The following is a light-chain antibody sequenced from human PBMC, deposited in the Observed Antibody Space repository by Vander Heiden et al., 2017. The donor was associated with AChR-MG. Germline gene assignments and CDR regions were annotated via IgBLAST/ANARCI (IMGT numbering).Light chain of an antibody. CDR2: AAP. Sequence: IQMTPSPSSLSASVGDRVTIPSRASHDIGSYLAWFQQQPGKVPKSLIYAAPSLQSGVPAKFSVSVSGTDFTLTISSLQPEDFGTYYCQKYHSYPITFGGGTKVEIK. V-gene: IGKV1-16*02. CDR1: HDIGSY. CDR3: QKYHSYPIT. J-gene: IGKJ4*01.